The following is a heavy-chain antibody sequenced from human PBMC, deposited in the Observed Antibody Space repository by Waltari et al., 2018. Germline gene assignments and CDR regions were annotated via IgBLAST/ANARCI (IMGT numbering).Heavy chain of an antibody. CDR3: ARNRPREDGLYNWFDP. Sequence: QVQLQESGPGLVKPSETLSLTCTVSGGSISSYYWSWIRQPAGTGLEWIGRIYTSGSTNYNPALKSRVTMSVDTSKNQFSLKLSSVTAADTAVYYCARNRPREDGLYNWFDPWGQGTLVTVSS. J-gene: IGHJ5*02. V-gene: IGHV4-4*07. D-gene: IGHD2-15*01. CDR2: IYTSGST. CDR1: GGSISSYY.